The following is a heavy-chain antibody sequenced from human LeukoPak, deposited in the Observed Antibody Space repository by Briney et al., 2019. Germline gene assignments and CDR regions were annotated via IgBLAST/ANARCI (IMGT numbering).Heavy chain of an antibody. CDR3: ATTQKPGFGVVIPFFDY. CDR2: IYPGDSDT. J-gene: IGHJ4*02. D-gene: IGHD3-3*01. V-gene: IGHV5-51*01. Sequence: GESLKISCKGSGYSFTSYWIGWVRQMPGKGLEWMGIIYPGDSDTRYSPSFQGQVTISADKSISTAYLQWSSLKASDTAMYYCATTQKPGFGVVIPFFDYWGQGTLVTVSS. CDR1: GYSFTSYW.